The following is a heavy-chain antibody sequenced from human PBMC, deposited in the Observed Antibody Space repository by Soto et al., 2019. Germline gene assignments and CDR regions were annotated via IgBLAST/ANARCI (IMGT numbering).Heavy chain of an antibody. CDR3: ASDLESSSSWLSTGYYGMDV. V-gene: IGHV3-33*01. CDR2: IWYDGSNK. CDR1: GFTFSSYG. Sequence: QVQLVESGGGVVQPGRSLRLSCAASGFTFSSYGMHWVRQAPGKGLEWEAVIWYDGSNKYYADSVKGRFTISRDNSKNTLYLQMNSLRAEDTAVYYCASDLESSSSWLSTGYYGMDVWGQGLMVVVSS. D-gene: IGHD6-13*01. J-gene: IGHJ6*02.